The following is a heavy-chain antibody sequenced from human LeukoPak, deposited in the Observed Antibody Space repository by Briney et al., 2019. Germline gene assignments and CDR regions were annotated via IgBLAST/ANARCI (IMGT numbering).Heavy chain of an antibody. CDR3: AKGSSSGLFYFDY. CDR1: GFTFSSYG. D-gene: IGHD3-22*01. CDR2: ISYDGSNK. Sequence: GRSLRLSCAASGFTFSSYGMHWVRQAPGKGLEWVAVISYDGSNKYYADSVKGRFTISRDNSKNTLYLQMNSLRAEDTAVYYCAKGSSSGLFYFDYWGRGTLDSVSS. J-gene: IGHJ4*02. V-gene: IGHV3-30*18.